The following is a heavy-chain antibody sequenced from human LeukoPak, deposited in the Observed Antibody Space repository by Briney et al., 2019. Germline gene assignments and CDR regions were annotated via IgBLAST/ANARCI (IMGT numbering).Heavy chain of an antibody. CDR2: IYYSGYT. CDR3: VVSGSYGIYYFDY. CDR1: GGSISSYY. V-gene: IGHV4-59*12. D-gene: IGHD3-10*01. J-gene: IGHJ4*02. Sequence: SETLSLTCTVSGGSISSYYWSWIRQPPGKGLEWIGYIYYSGYTNYNPSLKSRVTISVDTSKNQFSLKLSSVTAADTAVYYCVVSGSYGIYYFDYWGQGTLVTVSS.